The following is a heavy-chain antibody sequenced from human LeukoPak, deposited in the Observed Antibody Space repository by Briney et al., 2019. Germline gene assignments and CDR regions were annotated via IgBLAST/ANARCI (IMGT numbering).Heavy chain of an antibody. CDR2: ISSSSGYI. V-gene: IGHV3-21*01. J-gene: IGHJ4*02. CDR1: GFTFDTYS. CDR3: ARSPGSTWSFDY. D-gene: IGHD6-13*01. Sequence: GGSLRLSCAASGFTFDTYSMNWVRRAPGKGLEWVSSISSSSGYIYYADSVKGRFTISRDNAKKSLYLEMNSLRAEDTGVYYCARSPGSTWSFDYWGQGTLVTVSS.